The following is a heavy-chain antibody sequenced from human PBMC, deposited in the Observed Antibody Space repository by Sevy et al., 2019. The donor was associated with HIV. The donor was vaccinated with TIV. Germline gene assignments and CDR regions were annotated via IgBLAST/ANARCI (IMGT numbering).Heavy chain of an antibody. CDR3: ARGRYVYYDFWSGYYTSDAFDI. Sequence: SETLSLTCTVSGGSISSGGYYWSWIRQHPGKGLERIGYIYYSGSTYYNPSLKSRVTISVDTSKNQFSLKLSSVTAADTAVYYCARGRYVYYDFWSGYYTSDAFDIWGQGTMVTVSS. D-gene: IGHD3-3*01. J-gene: IGHJ3*02. CDR1: GGSISSGGYY. CDR2: IYYSGST. V-gene: IGHV4-31*03.